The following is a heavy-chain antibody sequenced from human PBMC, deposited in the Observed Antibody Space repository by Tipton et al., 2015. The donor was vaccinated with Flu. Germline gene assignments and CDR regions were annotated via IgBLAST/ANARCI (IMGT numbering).Heavy chain of an antibody. V-gene: IGHV1-18*01. CDR1: GYSFTKYG. CDR2: ISADNGDT. D-gene: IGHD2-15*01. CDR3: ARDWYCSGGSCSNCVDP. J-gene: IGHJ5*02. Sequence: QLVQSGAEVEKPGASVRVSCKASGYSFTKYGISWVRQAPGQGLEWMGWISADNGDTNYAQKFHDRVTMTTDTPTSTAYMELRSLRSDDTAVYYCARDWYCSGGSCSNCVDPWGQGTLVTVSS.